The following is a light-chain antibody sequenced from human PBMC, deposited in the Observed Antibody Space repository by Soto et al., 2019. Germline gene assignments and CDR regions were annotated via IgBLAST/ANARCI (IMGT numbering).Light chain of an antibody. CDR3: QTWGTGIRL. V-gene: IGLV4-69*01. CDR1: SRHSDYA. Sequence: QLVLTQSPSASASLGASVKLTCTLSSRHSDYAIAWLQQQPEKGPRYLMKLNSDGSHNKGDGIPDRFSGSSSGAERYLTISGLQSGDEADYYCQTWGTGIRLFGGGTKLTVL. J-gene: IGLJ2*01. CDR2: LNSDGSH.